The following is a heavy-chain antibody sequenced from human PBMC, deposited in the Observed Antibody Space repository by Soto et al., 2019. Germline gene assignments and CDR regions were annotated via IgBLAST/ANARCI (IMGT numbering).Heavy chain of an antibody. V-gene: IGHV1-18*01. J-gene: IGHJ3*02. CDR1: GYTFTSYG. Sequence: GASVKVSCKASGYTFTSYGISWVRQAPGQGLEWMGWISAYNGNTNYAQKLQGRVTMTTDTSTSTAYMELRSLRSDDTAVYYCARAEPVGYCICGSCPHPDAFDIWGQGTMVTVSS. CDR2: ISAYNGNT. D-gene: IGHD2-15*01. CDR3: ARAEPVGYCICGSCPHPDAFDI.